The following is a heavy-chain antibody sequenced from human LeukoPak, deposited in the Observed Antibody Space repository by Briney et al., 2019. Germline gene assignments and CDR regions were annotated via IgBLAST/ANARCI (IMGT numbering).Heavy chain of an antibody. V-gene: IGHV4-61*02. J-gene: IGHJ6*03. CDR2: IYTSGST. CDR1: GGSISSGSYY. Sequence: SETLSLTCTVAGGSISSGSYYWSWIRQPAGKGLEWIGRIYTSGSTNYNPSLKSRVTISVDTSKNQFSLKLSSVTAGDTAVYYCARVVVVVAATVYYYMDVWGKGTTVTISS. CDR3: ARVVVVVAATVYYYMDV. D-gene: IGHD2-15*01.